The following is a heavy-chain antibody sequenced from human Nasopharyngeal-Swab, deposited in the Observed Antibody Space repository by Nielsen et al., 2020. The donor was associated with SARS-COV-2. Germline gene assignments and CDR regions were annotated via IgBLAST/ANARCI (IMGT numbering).Heavy chain of an antibody. J-gene: IGHJ6*02. CDR3: ARLSRYYYYGMDV. Sequence: ASVQVSCQASGYTFTSYYMHWVRQAPGQGLEWMGIINPSGGSTSYAQKFQGRVTMTRDTSTSTVYMELSSLRSEDTAVYYCARLSRYYYYGMDVWGQGTTVTVSS. CDR1: GYTFTSYY. V-gene: IGHV1-46*01. CDR2: INPSGGST. D-gene: IGHD2-2*01.